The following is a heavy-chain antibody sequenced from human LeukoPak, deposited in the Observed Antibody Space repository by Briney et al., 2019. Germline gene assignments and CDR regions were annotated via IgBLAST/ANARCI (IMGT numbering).Heavy chain of an antibody. J-gene: IGHJ6*03. D-gene: IGHD3-3*01. CDR2: ISSSSSTI. CDR3: ARAHSLTIFGVVTNYYYYYMDV. V-gene: IGHV3-48*01. CDR1: GFTFSSYS. Sequence: QSGGSLRLSCAASGFTFSSYSMNWVRQAPGKGLERVSYISSSSSTIYYADSVKGRFTISRDNAKNSLYLQMNSLRAEDTAVYYCARAHSLTIFGVVTNYYYYYMDVWGKGTTVTVSS.